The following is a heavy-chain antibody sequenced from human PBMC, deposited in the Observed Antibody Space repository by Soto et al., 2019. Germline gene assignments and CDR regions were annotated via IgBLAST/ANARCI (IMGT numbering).Heavy chain of an antibody. CDR2: ISSRGDST. CDR1: GFTFSAYA. D-gene: IGHD1-20*01. J-gene: IGHJ6*02. V-gene: IGHV3-23*01. Sequence: EVQLLESGGGLVQPGGSLRLSCAASGFTFSAYAMIWVRQAPGTWLEWVSTISSRGDSTYYADSVKSRFTISRDNSKNTVYLQMNNPRAEDTARYFCPVGIYYYGWDGWGQGTTVTVSS. CDR3: PVGIYYYGWDG.